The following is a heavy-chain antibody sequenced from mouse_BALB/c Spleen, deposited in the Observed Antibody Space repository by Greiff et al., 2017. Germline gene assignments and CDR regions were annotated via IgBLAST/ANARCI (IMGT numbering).Heavy chain of an antibody. CDR2: IDPANGNT. D-gene: IGHD1-2*01. Sequence: EVQLQQSGAELVKPGASVKLSCTASGFNIKDTYMHWVKQRPEQGLEWIGRIDPANGNTKYDPKFQGKATITADTSSNTAYLQLSSLTSEDTAVYYCASTTATETWFAYWGQGTLVTVSA. J-gene: IGHJ3*01. V-gene: IGHV14-3*02. CDR1: GFNIKDTY. CDR3: ASTTATETWFAY.